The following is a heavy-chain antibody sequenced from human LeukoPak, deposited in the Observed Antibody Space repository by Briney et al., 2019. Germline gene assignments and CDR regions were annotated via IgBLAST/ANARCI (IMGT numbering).Heavy chain of an antibody. V-gene: IGHV5-51*01. CDR2: IYPGDSDT. D-gene: IGHD3-10*01. Sequence: GESLKISCKGSGYSFTSYWIGWVRQMPGKGPEWMGLIYPGDSDTRYSPSFQGQVTISADKSISTAYLQWSSLKASDTAMYYCARRRDSLVWFGEYLGDYFDYWGQGTLVTVSS. J-gene: IGHJ4*02. CDR1: GYSFTSYW. CDR3: ARRRDSLVWFGEYLGDYFDY.